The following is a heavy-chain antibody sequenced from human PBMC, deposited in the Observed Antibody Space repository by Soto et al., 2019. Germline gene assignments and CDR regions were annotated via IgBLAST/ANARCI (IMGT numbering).Heavy chain of an antibody. J-gene: IGHJ4*02. V-gene: IGHV3-23*01. CDR1: GITFSSYA. CDR2: ISTSGDST. Sequence: EVQLLESGGGLVQPGGSLRLSCAASGITFSSYAMSWVCQAPGKGLEWVSAISTSGDSTYYADSVKGRFTISRDNSKNTLYLQMNILRAEDTAVYYCAKGAGGVATWVYFDCWGQGTLLTVSS. CDR3: AKGAGGVATWVYFDC. D-gene: IGHD5-12*01.